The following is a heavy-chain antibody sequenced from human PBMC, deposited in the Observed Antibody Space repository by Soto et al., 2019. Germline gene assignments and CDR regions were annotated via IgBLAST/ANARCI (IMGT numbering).Heavy chain of an antibody. CDR2: IIPIFGTA. Sequence: GASVKVSCKASGGTFSSYAISWVRQAPGQGLEWMGGIIPIFGTANYAQKFQGRVTITADESTSTAYMELSSLRSEDTAVYYCARAGSSWYRGFPFFDYWGQGTLVTVSS. J-gene: IGHJ4*02. CDR3: ARAGSSWYRGFPFFDY. V-gene: IGHV1-69*13. D-gene: IGHD6-13*01. CDR1: GGTFSSYA.